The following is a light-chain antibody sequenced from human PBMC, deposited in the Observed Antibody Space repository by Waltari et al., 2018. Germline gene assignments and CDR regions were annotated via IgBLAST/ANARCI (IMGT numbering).Light chain of an antibody. CDR1: SSDVGAYDY. Sequence: QSALTQPASVSGSPGQSITISCTGTSSDVGAYDYVSWYQQHPGKAPKLMIYAITKRPSGVSFRFSASKSGNTASLTISGLQADDEADYYCCSYAGSDIYAVFGGGTKLTVL. CDR2: AIT. J-gene: IGLJ2*01. CDR3: CSYAGSDIYAV. V-gene: IGLV2-23*02.